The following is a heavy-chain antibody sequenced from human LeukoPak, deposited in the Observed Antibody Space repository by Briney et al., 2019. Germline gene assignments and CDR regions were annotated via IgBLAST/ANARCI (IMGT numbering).Heavy chain of an antibody. D-gene: IGHD3-22*01. CDR3: AKDWHYDSSGPSGAFDI. CDR1: GFTFSSYE. V-gene: IGHV3-23*01. J-gene: IGHJ3*02. CDR2: ISGSGGST. Sequence: GGSLRLSCAASGFTFSSYEMNWVRQAPGKGLEWVSAISGSGGSTYYADSVKGRFTISRDNSKNTLYLQMNSLRAEDTAVYYCAKDWHYDSSGPSGAFDIWGQGTMVTVSS.